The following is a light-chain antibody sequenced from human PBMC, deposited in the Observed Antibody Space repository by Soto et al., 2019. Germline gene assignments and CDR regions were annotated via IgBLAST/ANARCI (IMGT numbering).Light chain of an antibody. CDR1: SSNIGSNT. V-gene: IGLV1-44*01. CDR2: SNK. Sequence: QSVLTQPPSASGTPGQRVTNSCSGSSSNIGSNTVNWYQQLPGTAPKLLIYSNKQRPSGVPDRFSGSKAGTSACLAISGLQSEDEADYYCAAWDDSLNGNVVFGGGTKLNLL. J-gene: IGLJ2*01. CDR3: AAWDDSLNGNVV.